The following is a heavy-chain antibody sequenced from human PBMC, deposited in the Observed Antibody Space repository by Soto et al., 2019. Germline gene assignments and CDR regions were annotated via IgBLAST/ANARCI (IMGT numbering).Heavy chain of an antibody. V-gene: IGHV4-59*01. J-gene: IGHJ4*02. Sequence: SETLSLTCTVSGSSIGTYCWSWIRQSPGKGLEWIGYIYDRGTTDYNPSLKGRVTMSVDTSKSQFSLHLNSVTTADTAVYYCAFSWNALAVTTFDYWGRGTLVTVSS. CDR1: GSSIGTYC. CDR2: IYDRGTT. CDR3: AFSWNALAVTTFDY. D-gene: IGHD4-17*01.